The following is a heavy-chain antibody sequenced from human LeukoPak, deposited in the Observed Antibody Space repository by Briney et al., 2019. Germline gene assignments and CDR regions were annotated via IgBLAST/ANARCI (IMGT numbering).Heavy chain of an antibody. D-gene: IGHD3-10*01. CDR3: ATTYITMVQGVIYFDY. Sequence: GGSLRLSCAASGFTFSSYSMDWVRQAPGKGLEWVSYISSSSSTIYYADSVKGRFTTSRDNAKNSLYLQMNSLRDEDTAVYYCATTYITMVQGVIYFDYWGQGTLVTVSS. CDR2: ISSSSSTI. J-gene: IGHJ4*02. V-gene: IGHV3-48*02. CDR1: GFTFSSYS.